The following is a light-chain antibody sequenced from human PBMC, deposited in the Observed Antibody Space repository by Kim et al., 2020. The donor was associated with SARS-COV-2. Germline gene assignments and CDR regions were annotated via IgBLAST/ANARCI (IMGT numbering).Light chain of an antibody. Sequence: ASVGGRVTITCRASQDISTYLAWFQQKPGKAPKSLIYAASNLQSGVPPKFSGSGSGTDFTLIISNLQPEDFATYYCQQYNSYPLTFGGGTKVDIK. CDR3: QQYNSYPLT. CDR1: QDISTY. V-gene: IGKV1-16*02. J-gene: IGKJ4*01. CDR2: AAS.